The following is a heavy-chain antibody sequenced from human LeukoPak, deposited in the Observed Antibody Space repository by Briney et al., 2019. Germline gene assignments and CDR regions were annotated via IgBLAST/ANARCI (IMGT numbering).Heavy chain of an antibody. D-gene: IGHD3-9*01. CDR3: AKERRDILTGYQFDY. V-gene: IGHV3-23*01. Sequence: GGSLRLSCAASGFTFSSYAMSWVRQAPGKGMEWVSAISGSGGSTYYADSVKGRFTISRDNSKNTLYLQMNSLRAEDTAVYYCAKERRDILTGYQFDYWGQGTLVTVSS. CDR1: GFTFSSYA. J-gene: IGHJ4*02. CDR2: ISGSGGST.